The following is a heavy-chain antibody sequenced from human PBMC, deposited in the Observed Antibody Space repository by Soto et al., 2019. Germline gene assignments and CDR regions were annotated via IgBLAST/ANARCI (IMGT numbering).Heavy chain of an antibody. D-gene: IGHD5-12*01. CDR3: ARVKQGRGGYDSPFDY. CDR1: GFIFSSYG. J-gene: IGHJ4*02. V-gene: IGHV3-33*01. CDR2: IKYDGSNK. Sequence: QVQLVESGGGVVQPGGSLRLSCAPSGFIFSSYGMHWVRQAPGKGLGGVAVIKYDGSNKYYADSVKGRFTISRDNSKNTLYLAMNSLRAEDTAVYYCARVKQGRGGYDSPFDYWGQGTLVTVSS.